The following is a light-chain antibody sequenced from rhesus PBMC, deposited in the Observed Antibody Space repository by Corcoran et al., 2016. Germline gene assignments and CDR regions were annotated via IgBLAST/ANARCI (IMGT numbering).Light chain of an antibody. CDR1: QGISKD. Sequence: DIQMTQSPSSLSASVGDTVTITCQASQGISKDLAWYQQKPGKAPKLLIYDASTLQSGVPSRFSGSGYGTEFTLTISSLQPEDFATYYCQQHNSYPPTFGQGTKVEIK. CDR2: DAS. V-gene: IGKV1-33*02. J-gene: IGKJ1*01. CDR3: QQHNSYPPT.